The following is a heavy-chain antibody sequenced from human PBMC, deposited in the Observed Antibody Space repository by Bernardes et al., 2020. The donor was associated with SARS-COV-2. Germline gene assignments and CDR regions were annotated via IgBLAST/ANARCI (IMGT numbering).Heavy chain of an antibody. CDR2: MNPNSGNT. CDR1: GYTFTSYD. D-gene: IGHD2-15*01. J-gene: IGHJ5*02. V-gene: IGHV1-8*01. Sequence: ASVKVSCKASGYTFTSYDINWVRQATGQGLEWMGWMNPNSGNTGYAQKFQGRVTMTRNTSISTAYMELSSLRSEDTAVYYCATGPVVVVAEESGWFDPWGQGTLVTVSS. CDR3: ATGPVVVVAEESGWFDP.